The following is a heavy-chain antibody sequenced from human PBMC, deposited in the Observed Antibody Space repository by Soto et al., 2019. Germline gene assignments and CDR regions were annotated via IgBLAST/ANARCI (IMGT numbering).Heavy chain of an antibody. Sequence: QLQLQESGPGLVKPSETLSLTCTVSGDSVSNNDYHWGWVRQPPGKGLEWIASIYYRGSAYYSPSLKSRVYISVDTSKNQFSLKLTSVTAADTAVYYCARHLGPTGPNYWGQGTLVTVSS. CDR2: IYYRGSA. V-gene: IGHV4-39*01. CDR1: GDSVSNNDYH. D-gene: IGHD1-26*01. CDR3: ARHLGPTGPNY. J-gene: IGHJ4*02.